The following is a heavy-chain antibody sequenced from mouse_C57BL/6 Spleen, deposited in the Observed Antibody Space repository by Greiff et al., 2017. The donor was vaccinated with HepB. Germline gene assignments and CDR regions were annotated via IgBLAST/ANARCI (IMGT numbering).Heavy chain of an antibody. D-gene: IGHD2-2*01. V-gene: IGHV14-4*01. CDR3: TTLRWLPAWFAY. J-gene: IGHJ3*01. Sequence: EVQLQQSGAELVRPGASVKLSCTASGFNIKDDYMHWVKQRPEQGLEWIGWIDPENGDTEYASKFQGKATITADTSSNTAYLQLSSLTSEDTAVYYGTTLRWLPAWFAYWGQGTLVTVSA. CDR2: IDPENGDT. CDR1: GFNIKDDY.